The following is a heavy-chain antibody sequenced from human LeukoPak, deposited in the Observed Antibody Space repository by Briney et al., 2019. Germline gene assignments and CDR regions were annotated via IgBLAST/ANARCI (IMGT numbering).Heavy chain of an antibody. CDR1: GNTFIGYW. Sequence: ASVKVSCKASGNTFIGYWIHWVRQAPGQGLEWMGATNPRGDATIGAQKFQGRVTTTRDTSTSTVYIELSSLRSEDTAVYYCAREGQQLKHFDYWGQGTLVTVSS. J-gene: IGHJ4*02. D-gene: IGHD1-1*01. V-gene: IGHV1-46*01. CDR3: AREGQQLKHFDY. CDR2: TNPRGDAT.